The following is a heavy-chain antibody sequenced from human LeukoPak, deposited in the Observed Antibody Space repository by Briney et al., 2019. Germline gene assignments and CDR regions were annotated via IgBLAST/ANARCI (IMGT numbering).Heavy chain of an antibody. Sequence: ASVKVSCKASGYTFTGYSMHWVRQVPGQGLEWMGRINPNSGATEYAQKFQGRVTMTRDTFISTAYMELNSLRLDDTAVYFCAPTHYSDSSAYYDYWGQGTLVIVSS. CDR3: APTHYSDSSAYYDY. D-gene: IGHD3-22*01. V-gene: IGHV1-2*06. CDR1: GYTFTGYS. J-gene: IGHJ4*02. CDR2: INPNSGAT.